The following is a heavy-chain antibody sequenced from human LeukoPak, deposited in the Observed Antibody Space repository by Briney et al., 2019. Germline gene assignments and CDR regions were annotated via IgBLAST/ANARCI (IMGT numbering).Heavy chain of an antibody. J-gene: IGHJ4*02. CDR3: ARVNVDIVATTLGIFDY. CDR2: INPNSGGT. Sequence: ASVKVSCKASGYTFTGYYMHWVRQAPGQGLEWMGWINPNSGGTNYAQKFQGRVTMTRDTSISTAYMELSRLRSDDTAVYYCARVNVDIVATTLGIFDYWGQGTLVTVSS. V-gene: IGHV1-2*02. CDR1: GYTFTGYY. D-gene: IGHD5-12*01.